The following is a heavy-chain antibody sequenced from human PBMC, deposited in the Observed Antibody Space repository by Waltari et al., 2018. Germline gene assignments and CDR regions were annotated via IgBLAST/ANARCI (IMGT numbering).Heavy chain of an antibody. V-gene: IGHV4-4*07. CDR1: GRSISSYY. CDR2: IYTSGST. CDR3: AREINIVVVTAAGVWFDP. J-gene: IGHJ5*02. Sequence: QVQLQESGPGLVKPSEPLSPTCTVSGRSISSYYWSWIRQPAGKGLEWIGRIYTSGSTNYNPSLKSRVTMSVDTSKNQFSLKLSSVTAADTAVYYCAREINIVVVTAAGVWFDPWGQGTLVTVSS. D-gene: IGHD2-21*02.